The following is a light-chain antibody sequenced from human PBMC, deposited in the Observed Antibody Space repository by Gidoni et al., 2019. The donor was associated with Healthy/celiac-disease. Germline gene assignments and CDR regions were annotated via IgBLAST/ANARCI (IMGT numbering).Light chain of an antibody. V-gene: IGKV1-33*01. CDR2: NAS. CDR1: QDISNY. J-gene: IGKJ2*01. CDR3: QQYDNLPPDT. Sequence: DMQITQCRSSLSASVGDRVTITCQASQDISNYLNWYQQKPGKAPKLLIYNASNLETGVPSRFSGSGSGTDFTFTISSLQPEDIATYYCQQYDNLPPDTFGHGTKLEIK.